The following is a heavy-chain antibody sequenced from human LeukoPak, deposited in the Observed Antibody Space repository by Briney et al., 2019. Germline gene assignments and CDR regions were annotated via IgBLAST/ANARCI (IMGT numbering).Heavy chain of an antibody. Sequence: HTGGSLRLSCAASGFTFSSYAMSWVRQAPGKGLEWVSAISGSGGSTYYADSVKGRFTISRDNSKNTLYLQMNSLRAEDTAVYYCAKDPEETMVRGVLLNWFDPWGQGTVVTVSS. J-gene: IGHJ5*02. CDR1: GFTFSSYA. D-gene: IGHD3-10*01. V-gene: IGHV3-23*01. CDR2: ISGSGGST. CDR3: AKDPEETMVRGVLLNWFDP.